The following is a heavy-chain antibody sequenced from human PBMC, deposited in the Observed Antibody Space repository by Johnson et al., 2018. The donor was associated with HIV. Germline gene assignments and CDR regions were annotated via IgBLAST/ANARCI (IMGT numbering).Heavy chain of an antibody. CDR3: TTTVAGGAS. CDR1: GFIFSNAW. CDR2: LNTKTDGGTT. V-gene: IGHV3-15*01. Sequence: VQLVESGGGLVKPGGSLRLSCAASGFIFSNAWMSWVRQAPGKGLEWVGRLNTKTDGGTTDYATPVKGRFTISRDDSKNTLYLQMNSLKTEDTAVYYCTTTVAGGASWGQGTMVTVSS. J-gene: IGHJ3*01. D-gene: IGHD6-19*01.